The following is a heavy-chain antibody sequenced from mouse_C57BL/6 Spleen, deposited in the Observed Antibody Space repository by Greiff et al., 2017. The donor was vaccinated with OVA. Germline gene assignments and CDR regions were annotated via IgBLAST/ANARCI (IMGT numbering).Heavy chain of an antibody. CDR1: GFTFSSYA. Sequence: EVQVVEPGGGLVKPGGSLKLSCAASGFTFSSYAMPWVRQTPEKRLEWVATISPGGSYTNYPDNLKGRFTISRDNAKNNLYLQKSHLKSEDTAMYDCAREGDYYGSSLDYWGQGTTLTVSS. CDR3: AREGDYYGSSLDY. D-gene: IGHD1-1*01. CDR2: ISPGGSYT. J-gene: IGHJ2*01. V-gene: IGHV5-4*01.